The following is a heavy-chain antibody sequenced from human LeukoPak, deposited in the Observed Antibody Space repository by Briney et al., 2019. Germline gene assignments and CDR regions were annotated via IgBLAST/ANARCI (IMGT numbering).Heavy chain of an antibody. CDR3: ARGIVVPAAMGFDP. V-gene: IGHV4-30-4*08. D-gene: IGHD2-2*01. J-gene: IGHJ5*02. CDR1: GGSISSGDYY. CDR2: IYYSGST. Sequence: PSETLSLTCTVSGGSISSGDYYWSWIRQPPGKGLEWIGYIYYSGSTYYNPSLKSRVTISVDTSKNQFSLKLSSVTAADTAVYYCARGIVVPAAMGFDPCGQGTLVTVSS.